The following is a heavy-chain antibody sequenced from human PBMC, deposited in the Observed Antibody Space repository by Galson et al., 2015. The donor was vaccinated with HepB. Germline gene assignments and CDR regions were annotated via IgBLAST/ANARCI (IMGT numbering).Heavy chain of an antibody. Sequence: SLRLSCAASGFSVDTNYMSWVRQAPGKGLEWVSVIYSGESADYADSVKGRFTISRDFSKNTLYLQMTSLRAEDTAVYYCASSAVTISYHYYMDVWGKGTTVTVSS. CDR3: ASSAVTISYHYYMDV. CDR1: GFSVDTNY. J-gene: IGHJ6*03. V-gene: IGHV3-53*01. D-gene: IGHD4-11*01. CDR2: IYSGESA.